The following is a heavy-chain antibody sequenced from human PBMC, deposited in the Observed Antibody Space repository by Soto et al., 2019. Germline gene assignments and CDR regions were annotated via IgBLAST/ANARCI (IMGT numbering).Heavy chain of an antibody. CDR1: GFTFSSYW. CDR2: INSDGSST. CDR3: ARAGHSSGWYPFDY. V-gene: IGHV3-74*01. D-gene: IGHD6-19*01. J-gene: IGHJ4*02. Sequence: EVQLVESGGGLVQPGGSLRLSCAASGFTFSSYWMHWVRQAPGKGLVWVSRINSDGSSTSYADSVKGRFTISRDNAKNSLYLQMNSLRAEDTAVYYCARAGHSSGWYPFDYWGQGTLVTVSS.